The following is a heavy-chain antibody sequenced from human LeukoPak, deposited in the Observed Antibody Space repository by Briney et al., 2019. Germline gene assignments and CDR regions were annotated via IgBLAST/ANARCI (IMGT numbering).Heavy chain of an antibody. V-gene: IGHV1-69*01. CDR2: IIPIFGTA. CDR1: GGTFISYA. J-gene: IGHJ4*02. Sequence: GSSVTVSCKASGGTFISYAISWVREAAGQGLEWMGGIIPIFGTANYAQKFQGRVTITADESTSTAYMELSSLRSEDTAVYYCARVEDYYDSSGYLFDYWGQGTLVTVSS. D-gene: IGHD3-22*01. CDR3: ARVEDYYDSSGYLFDY.